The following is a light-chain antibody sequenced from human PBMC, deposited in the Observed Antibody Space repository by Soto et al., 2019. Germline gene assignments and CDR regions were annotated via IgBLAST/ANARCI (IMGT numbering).Light chain of an antibody. Sequence: DIQMTQSPSSLSASVGDRVTITCRASQTIGANLNWYRQKPGKAPTLLIYDATTLQSGVPSSFSGLGSGTDFTLTITSLQPEDSATYFCQQSYTTAYTFGLGTKVEIK. CDR2: DAT. CDR3: QQSYTTAYT. V-gene: IGKV1-39*01. CDR1: QTIGAN. J-gene: IGKJ2*01.